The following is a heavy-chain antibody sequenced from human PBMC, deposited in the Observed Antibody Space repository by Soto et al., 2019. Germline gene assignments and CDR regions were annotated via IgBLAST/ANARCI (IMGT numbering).Heavy chain of an antibody. Sequence: SETLSLTCGVYGGAFSGYYWSWIRQPPGKGLEWIGEINHSGSTNYNPSLKSRVTISVDTSKNQFSLKLSSVTAADTAVYYCARALVIVGALGRNYYYGMDVWGQGTTVTVS. D-gene: IGHD1-26*01. V-gene: IGHV4-34*01. CDR2: INHSGST. J-gene: IGHJ6*02. CDR1: GGAFSGYY. CDR3: ARALVIVGALGRNYYYGMDV.